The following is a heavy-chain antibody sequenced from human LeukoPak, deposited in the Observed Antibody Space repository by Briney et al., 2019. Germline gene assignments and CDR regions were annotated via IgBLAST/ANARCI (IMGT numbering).Heavy chain of an antibody. J-gene: IGHJ4*02. Sequence: PGGSLRLSCAASGFTFSNYDMYWVRQAPGKGLEWVAFIDYDGTVKYYEDSVKGRFTISRDNSKHTVYLQMNSPRTEDTAIYYCARKFVDYWGQGTLVTVSS. D-gene: IGHD2-21*01. CDR1: GFTFSNYD. CDR2: IDYDGTVK. CDR3: ARKFVDY. V-gene: IGHV3-30*02.